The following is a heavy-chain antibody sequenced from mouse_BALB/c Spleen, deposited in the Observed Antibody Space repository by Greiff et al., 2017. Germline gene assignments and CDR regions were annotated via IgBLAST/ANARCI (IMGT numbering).Heavy chain of an antibody. CDR1: GFTFSDYY. D-gene: IGHD2-3*01. V-gene: IGHV5-4*02. J-gene: IGHJ4*01. CDR3: ARGDMTHAMDY. Sequence: DVMLVESGGGLVKPGGPLKLSCAASGFTFSDYYMYWVRQTPEKRLEWVATISDGGSYTYYPDSVKGRFTISRDNAKNNLYLQMSSLKSEDTAMYYCARGDMTHAMDYWGQGTSVTVSS. CDR2: ISDGGSYT.